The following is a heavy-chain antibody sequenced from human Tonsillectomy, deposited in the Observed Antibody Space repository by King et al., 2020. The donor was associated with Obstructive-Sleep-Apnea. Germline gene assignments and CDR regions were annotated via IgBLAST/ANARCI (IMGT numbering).Heavy chain of an antibody. CDR1: GYTFTGYY. CDR3: ARIPYCSSTSCYAFDI. J-gene: IGHJ3*02. Sequence: QLVQSGAEVKKPGASVKVSCKASGYTFTGYYMHWVRQAPGQGLEWMGWINPNSGGTNYAQKFQGWVTMTRDTSISTAYMELSRLRSDDTAVYYCARIPYCSSTSCYAFDIWGQGTMVTVSS. V-gene: IGHV1-2*04. CDR2: INPNSGGT. D-gene: IGHD2-2*01.